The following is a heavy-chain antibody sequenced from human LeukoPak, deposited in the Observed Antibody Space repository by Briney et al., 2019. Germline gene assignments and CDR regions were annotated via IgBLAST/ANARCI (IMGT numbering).Heavy chain of an antibody. Sequence: QPGRSLRLSCAASGFTFSSYAMHWVRQAPGKGLEWVAVISYDGSNKYYADSVKGRFTISRDNSKNTLYLQMNSLRVEDTAVYYCAGDRRYDSSGYFQHWGQGTLVTVSS. CDR2: ISYDGSNK. D-gene: IGHD3-22*01. CDR1: GFTFSSYA. V-gene: IGHV3-30-3*01. CDR3: AGDRRYDSSGYFQH. J-gene: IGHJ1*01.